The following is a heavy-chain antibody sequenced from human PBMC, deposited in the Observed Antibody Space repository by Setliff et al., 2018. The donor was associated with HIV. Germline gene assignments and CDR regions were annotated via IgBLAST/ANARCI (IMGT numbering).Heavy chain of an antibody. CDR3: ARNLSTDSSGPYYHMDV. CDR2: IFNSGST. D-gene: IGHD3-22*01. V-gene: IGHV4-31*02. Sequence: PSETLSLTCTVSGGSISSDSSSWTWIRQHPGKGLEWIGCIFNSGSTHYKPSLKSRLTRSLDTSKSQFSLNLRSVTAADTAVYYCARNLSTDSSGPYYHMDVWGRGTTVTVSS. CDR1: GGSISSDSSS. J-gene: IGHJ6*03.